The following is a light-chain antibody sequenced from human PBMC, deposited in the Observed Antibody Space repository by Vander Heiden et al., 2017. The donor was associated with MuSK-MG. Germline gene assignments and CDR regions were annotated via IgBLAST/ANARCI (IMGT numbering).Light chain of an antibody. J-gene: IGLJ2*01. V-gene: IGLV6-57*04. CDR1: SGSITSNY. Sequence: NFMLTQPHSVSESPGKTVTISCTRSSGSITSNYVQWYQQRPGSAPTTVIYDDNQRPSGVPDRFSGSIDRSSNSASLNISGLKTDDEADYYCQSYDSTKVVCGGGTKLT. CDR2: DDN. CDR3: QSYDSTKVV.